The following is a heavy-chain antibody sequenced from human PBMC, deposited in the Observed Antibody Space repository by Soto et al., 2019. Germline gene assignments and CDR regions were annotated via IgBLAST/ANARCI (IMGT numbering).Heavy chain of an antibody. D-gene: IGHD6-13*01. CDR3: ARDFAAAGPYYYYYYGMDV. CDR2: TYYRSKWFN. J-gene: IGHJ6*02. Sequence: SQTLSLTCAISGDSVSSNSAALNWIRQSPSRGLEWLGRTYYRSKWFNDYAVSLKSRITINPDTSKNQFSLQLKSVTPEDTAVYFCARDFAAAGPYYYYYYGMDVWGQGTTVTVSS. V-gene: IGHV6-1*01. CDR1: GDSVSSNSAA.